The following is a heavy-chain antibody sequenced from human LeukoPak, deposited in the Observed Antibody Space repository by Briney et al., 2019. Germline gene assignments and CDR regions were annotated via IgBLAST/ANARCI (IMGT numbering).Heavy chain of an antibody. V-gene: IGHV1-24*01. Sequence: ASVKVSCKVSGYTLSDLAMHWVRQAPGKGLEWMGGLHPEDGEAIYAQPLQGRVTMTEDTSTDTAYMELSSMRSDDTAVYYCATRSFGDYGAFDIWGQGTLVTVSS. J-gene: IGHJ3*02. D-gene: IGHD4-17*01. CDR3: ATRSFGDYGAFDI. CDR2: LHPEDGEA. CDR1: GYTLSDLA.